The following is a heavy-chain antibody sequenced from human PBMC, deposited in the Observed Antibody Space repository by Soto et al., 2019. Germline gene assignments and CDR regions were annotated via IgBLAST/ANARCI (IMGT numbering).Heavy chain of an antibody. CDR1: GFTFSNAW. CDR3: PTETPIFGVVIDAFDI. J-gene: IGHJ3*02. V-gene: IGHV3-15*01. Sequence: GGSLRLSCAASGFTFSNAWMSWVRQAPGKGLEWVGRIKSKTDGGTTDYAAPVKGRFTISRDDSKNTLYLQMNSLKTEDPAVYYCPTETPIFGVVIDAFDIWGQGKMVTVSS. CDR2: IKSKTDGGTT. D-gene: IGHD3-3*01.